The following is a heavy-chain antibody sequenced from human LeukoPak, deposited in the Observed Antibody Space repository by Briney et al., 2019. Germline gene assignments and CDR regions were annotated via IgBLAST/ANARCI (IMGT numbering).Heavy chain of an antibody. CDR2: IIPIFGTA. Sequence: SVKVSCKASGGTFSSYAISWVRQAPGQGLEWMGGIIPIFGTANYAQKFQGRVTITADESTSTAYMELSSLRSEDTAVYYCARDRITIFGVVTLAYFDYWGQGTLVTVSS. CDR1: GGTFSSYA. J-gene: IGHJ4*02. CDR3: ARDRITIFGVVTLAYFDY. V-gene: IGHV1-69*13. D-gene: IGHD3-3*01.